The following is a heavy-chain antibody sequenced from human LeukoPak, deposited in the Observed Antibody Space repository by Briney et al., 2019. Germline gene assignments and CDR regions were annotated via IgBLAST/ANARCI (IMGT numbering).Heavy chain of an antibody. CDR3: ARDSGNAPDYFDY. Sequence: PSETLSLTCTVSGGSISSYYWSWIRQPPGKGLEWIGYIYYSGSTNYNPSLKGRVTISVDTSKNQVSLKVNSVSAADTAVYYCARDSGNAPDYFDYWGQGILVTVSS. CDR2: IYYSGST. J-gene: IGHJ4*02. V-gene: IGHV4-59*01. CDR1: GGSISSYY.